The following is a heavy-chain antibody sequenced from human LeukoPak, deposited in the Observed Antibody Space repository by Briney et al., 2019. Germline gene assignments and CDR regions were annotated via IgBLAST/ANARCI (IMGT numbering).Heavy chain of an antibody. V-gene: IGHV1-2*02. D-gene: IGHD6-13*01. J-gene: IGHJ6*03. Sequence: ASVKVSCKASGYTFTGYYMHWVRQAPGQGLEWMGWINPNSGGTHYAQKFQGRVTMTRDTSISTAYMQLRGLSSDDTAVYYCARDGGSWEVYYYMDVWGKGTTVIVSS. CDR2: INPNSGGT. CDR3: ARDGGSWEVYYYMDV. CDR1: GYTFTGYY.